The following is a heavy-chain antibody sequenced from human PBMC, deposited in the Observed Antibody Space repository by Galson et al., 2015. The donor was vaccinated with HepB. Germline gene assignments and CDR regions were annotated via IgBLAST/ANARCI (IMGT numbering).Heavy chain of an antibody. CDR2: INPNSGGT. CDR3: ARWRVTTPSSDYYYYGMDV. Sequence: SVKVSCKASGYTFTGYYMHWVRQAPGQGLEWMGWINPNSGGTDYAQKFQGRVTMTRDTSISTAYMELSRLRSDDTAVYYCARWRVTTPSSDYYYYGMDVWGQGTTVTVSS. D-gene: IGHD4-11*01. CDR1: GYTFTGYY. J-gene: IGHJ6*02. V-gene: IGHV1-2*02.